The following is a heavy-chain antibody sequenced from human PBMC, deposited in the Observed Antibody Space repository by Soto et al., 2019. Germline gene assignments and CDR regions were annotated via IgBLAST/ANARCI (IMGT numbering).Heavy chain of an antibody. J-gene: IGHJ4*02. D-gene: IGHD4-17*01. CDR1: GFSLSTYHMG. CDR2: IYWDDDK. V-gene: IGHV2-5*02. CDR3: AHAGDYDLLTFDH. Sequence: QITLKESGPTLVRPAQTRTLTCDFSGFSLSTYHMGVAWIRQPPGKALEWLALIYWDDDKRYSHSLKDRLAISKGTSSNQVVLTITNVDPGDTATYFCAHAGDYDLLTFDHWGPGTLVTVSS.